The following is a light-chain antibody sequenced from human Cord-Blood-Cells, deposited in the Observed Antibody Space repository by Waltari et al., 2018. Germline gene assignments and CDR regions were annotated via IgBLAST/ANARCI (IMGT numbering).Light chain of an antibody. CDR2: GAS. CDR3: QQYGSSPRT. Sequence: EIVWTQSPGTLSLSPGERATLSCRASQSVRSSYLAWYQQKPGQAPRLLIYGASSRATGIPDRFSGSGSGTDFTLTISSLEPEDFAVYYCQQYGSSPRTFGQGTKVEIK. V-gene: IGKV3-20*01. J-gene: IGKJ1*01. CDR1: QSVRSSY.